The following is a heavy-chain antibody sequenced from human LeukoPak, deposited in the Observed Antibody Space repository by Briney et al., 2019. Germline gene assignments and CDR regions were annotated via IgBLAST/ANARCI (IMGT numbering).Heavy chain of an antibody. Sequence: SGGSLRLSCAAPGFIFSDYYMSWIRQAPGKGLEWVSAISGSGGSTYYADSVKGRFTISRDNSKNTLYLQMNSLRAEDTAVYYCAKDQTYYYDSSGYYSSSLDAFDIWGQGTMVTVSS. J-gene: IGHJ3*02. CDR1: GFIFSDYY. V-gene: IGHV3-23*01. CDR3: AKDQTYYYDSSGYYSSSLDAFDI. CDR2: ISGSGGST. D-gene: IGHD3-22*01.